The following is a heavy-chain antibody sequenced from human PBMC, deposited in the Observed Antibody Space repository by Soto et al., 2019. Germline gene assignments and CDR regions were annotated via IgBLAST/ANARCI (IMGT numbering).Heavy chain of an antibody. CDR2: IYHSGST. D-gene: IGHD6-19*01. V-gene: IGHV4-30-2*01. CDR1: GGSISSGGYS. CDR3: ARVSSGWYYFDY. J-gene: IGHJ4*02. Sequence: PSETLSLTCAVSGGSISSGGYSWSWIRQPPGKGLEWIGYIYHSGSTYYNPSLKSRVTISVDRSKNQFPLKLSSVTAADTAVYYCARVSSGWYYFDYWGQGTLVTVSS.